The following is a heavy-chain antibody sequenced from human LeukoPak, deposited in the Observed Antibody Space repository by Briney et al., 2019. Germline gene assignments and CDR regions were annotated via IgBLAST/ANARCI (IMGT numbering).Heavy chain of an antibody. J-gene: IGHJ4*02. D-gene: IGHD2-2*01. CDR1: GGSISSSSYY. CDR2: IYYSGST. Sequence: SETLSLTCTVSGGSISSSSYYWGWLRQPPGKGLEWIGSIYYSGSTYYNPSLKSRVTISVDTSKNQFSLKLSSVTAADTAVYYCARVNRGGCSSTSCYSFGYWGQGTLVTVSS. CDR3: ARVNRGGCSSTSCYSFGY. V-gene: IGHV4-39*01.